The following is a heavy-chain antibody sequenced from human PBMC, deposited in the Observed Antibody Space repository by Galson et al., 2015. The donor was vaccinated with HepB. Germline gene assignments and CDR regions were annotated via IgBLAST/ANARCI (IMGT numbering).Heavy chain of an antibody. CDR1: GYSFTNYW. Sequence: QSGAEVKEPGESLKISCQGSGYSFTNYWIGWVRQIPGKGLEWMGIIYPGDSDTRYSPSFQGQVIISADKSISTAYLQWRSLKASDTAIYYCARLSVEYSSSSPPHPWGQGTLVTVSS. D-gene: IGHD6-6*01. CDR3: ARLSVEYSSSSPPHP. J-gene: IGHJ5*02. CDR2: IYPGDSDT. V-gene: IGHV5-51*03.